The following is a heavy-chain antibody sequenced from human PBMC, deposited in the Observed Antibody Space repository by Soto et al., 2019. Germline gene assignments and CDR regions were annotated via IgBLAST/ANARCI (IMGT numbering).Heavy chain of an antibody. CDR3: ARTPKYCTSTNCYVMAFDS. V-gene: IGHV3-74*01. Sequence: ELQLVESGGGLVQPGGSLRLSCTASGFTFTNYWMHWVRQAPGKRLVWVSRVSINATTTSYADSVKGRFSISRDNAKNTLYLQMNNLRVEDTAIYYCARTPKYCTSTNCYVMAFDSWGQGALVTVSS. J-gene: IGHJ4*02. CDR2: VSINATTT. D-gene: IGHD2-2*01. CDR1: GFTFTNYW.